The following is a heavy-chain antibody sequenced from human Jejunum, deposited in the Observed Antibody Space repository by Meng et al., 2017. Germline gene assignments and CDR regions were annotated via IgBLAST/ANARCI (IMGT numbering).Heavy chain of an antibody. CDR1: GFTFSKYA. D-gene: IGHD2-15*01. CDR2: ISYDGGKT. Sequence: QAQLVESGGGVVQPGRSLRLSCAASGFTFSKYAMHWVRQAPGKGLEWVGFISYDGGKTYYADSVKGRFTISRDDSKNTVYLQLNGLGTEDTALYYCAKDRGAATVGYYYGLDVWGQGTAVTVSS. CDR3: AKDRGAATVGYYYGLDV. J-gene: IGHJ6*02. V-gene: IGHV3-30*18.